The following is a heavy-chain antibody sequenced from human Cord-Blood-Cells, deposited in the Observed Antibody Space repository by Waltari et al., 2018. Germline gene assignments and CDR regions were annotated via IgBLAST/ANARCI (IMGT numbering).Heavy chain of an antibody. Sequence: EVQLVESGGGLIQPGGSLRLPCAASGFTVSSNHMNWVRPAPGKGLEWVSVIYSGGSTYYADSVKGRFTISRDNSKNTLYLQMNSLRAEDTAVYYCARDVSNYEGMDVWGQGTTVTVSS. CDR2: IYSGGST. CDR3: ARDVSNYEGMDV. V-gene: IGHV3-53*01. CDR1: GFTVSSNH. D-gene: IGHD4-4*01. J-gene: IGHJ6*02.